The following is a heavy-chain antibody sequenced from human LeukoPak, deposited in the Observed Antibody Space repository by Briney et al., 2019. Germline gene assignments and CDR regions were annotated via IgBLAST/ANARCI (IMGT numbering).Heavy chain of an antibody. D-gene: IGHD3-3*01. CDR2: ISYDGSNK. J-gene: IGHJ4*02. CDR3: ARDRYDFWSGTSFCFDY. CDR1: GFTFSSYA. V-gene: IGHV3-30-3*01. Sequence: GGSLRLSCAASGFTFSSYAMHWVRQAPGKGLEWVAVISYDGSNKYYADSVKGRFTISRDNSKNTLYLRMNSLRAEDTAVYYCARDRYDFWSGTSFCFDYWGQGTLVTVSS.